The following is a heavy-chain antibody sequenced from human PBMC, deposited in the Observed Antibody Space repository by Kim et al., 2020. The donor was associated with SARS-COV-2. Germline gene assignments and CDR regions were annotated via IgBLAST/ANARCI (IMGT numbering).Heavy chain of an antibody. Sequence: RYIPSFQGQVTNSADKSISTAYLQWSSLKASDTAMYYCARRYSSSWLFDYWGQGTLVTVSS. J-gene: IGHJ4*02. CDR3: ARRYSSSWLFDY. D-gene: IGHD6-13*01. V-gene: IGHV5-51*01.